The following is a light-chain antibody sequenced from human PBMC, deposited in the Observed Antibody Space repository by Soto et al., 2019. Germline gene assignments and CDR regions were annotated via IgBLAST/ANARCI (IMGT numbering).Light chain of an antibody. CDR1: QSLLHRNGYDY. J-gene: IGKJ2*01. CDR3: MQALQTPT. V-gene: IGKV2-28*01. Sequence: DIVLTQFPLFLPVTPGEPASISCRSSQSLLHRNGYDYLDWYVQRPGQSPQVLIYMGSHRASGVPDRISGSGSGTDFTLKISRVETEDVGIYYCMQALQTPTFGQGTKLEIK. CDR2: MGS.